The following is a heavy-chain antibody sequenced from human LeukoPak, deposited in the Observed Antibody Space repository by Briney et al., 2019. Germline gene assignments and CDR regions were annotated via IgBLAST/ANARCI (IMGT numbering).Heavy chain of an antibody. V-gene: IGHV4-34*01. CDR2: INHSGST. D-gene: IGHD2-21*02. CDR3: ARGRVSVTGYYFAMDV. J-gene: IGHJ6*02. CDR1: GGSFSGYY. Sequence: SETLSLTCAVYGGSFSGYYWSWIRQPPGKGLEWIGEINHSGSTNYNPSLKSRVSISIDTSKNHLSLKLSSVTAADTAVYYCARGRVSVTGYYFAMDVWGQGTTVTVSS.